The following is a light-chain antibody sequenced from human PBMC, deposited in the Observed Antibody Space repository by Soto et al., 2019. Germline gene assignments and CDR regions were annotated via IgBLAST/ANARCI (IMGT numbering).Light chain of an antibody. CDR3: QQYGSSPRP. V-gene: IGKV3-20*01. J-gene: IGKJ1*01. Sequence: EIGLTQSPGTLSLSPGERATLSCRASQSVSSNYLAWYQEKPGQAPRLLIYGASSRATGVPDRFSGSGSGTDFTLTITRLEPADFAVYYCQQYGSSPRPFGQGTKVEIK. CDR2: GAS. CDR1: QSVSSNY.